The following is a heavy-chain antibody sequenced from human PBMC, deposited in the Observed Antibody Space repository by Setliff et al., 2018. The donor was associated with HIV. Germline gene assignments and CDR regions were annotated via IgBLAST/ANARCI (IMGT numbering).Heavy chain of an antibody. V-gene: IGHV4-4*09. CDR1: GVSISGHY. CDR2: IYTSGTT. Sequence: PSETLSLTCLVSGVSISGHYWAWIRQPPGKGLEWIGYIYTSGTTEYNPSLESRVTVSLDMTRDQFSLNLRSVSAADTARYYCARLIHTSLLYFDYWGLGTLVTVSS. CDR3: ARLIHTSLLYFDY. J-gene: IGHJ4*02. D-gene: IGHD3-16*01.